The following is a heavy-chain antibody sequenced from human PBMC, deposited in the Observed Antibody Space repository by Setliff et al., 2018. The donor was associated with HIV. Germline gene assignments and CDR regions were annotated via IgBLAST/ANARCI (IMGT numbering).Heavy chain of an antibody. CDR2: IYTSGST. CDR3: ARGLSSGWYGYWYFDL. J-gene: IGHJ2*01. V-gene: IGHV4-61*09. D-gene: IGHD6-19*01. Sequence: SETLSLTCTVSGGSISSGSYYWSWIQQPAGKGLEWIGHIYTSGSTNYNPSLKSRVTISVDTSKNQFSLKLSSVTAADTAVYYCARGLSSGWYGYWYFDLWGRGTLVTVSS. CDR1: GGSISSGSYY.